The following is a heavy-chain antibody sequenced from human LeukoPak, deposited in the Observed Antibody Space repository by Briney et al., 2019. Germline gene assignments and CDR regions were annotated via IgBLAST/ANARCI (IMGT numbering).Heavy chain of an antibody. V-gene: IGHV3-48*03. Sequence: GGSLRLSCEASGFTFRSYEMNWVRKAPGKGLEWVSYISRSGSNKYYADSVKGRFTISRDNAKNSLYLQVNSLRAEDTAVYYCARETVPNWFDHWGQGTLVTVSS. CDR1: GFTFRSYE. CDR2: ISRSGSNK. D-gene: IGHD4-17*01. J-gene: IGHJ5*02. CDR3: ARETVPNWFDH.